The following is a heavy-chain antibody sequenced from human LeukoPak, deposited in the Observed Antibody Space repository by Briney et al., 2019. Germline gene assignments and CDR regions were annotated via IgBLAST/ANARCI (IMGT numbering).Heavy chain of an antibody. J-gene: IGHJ4*02. CDR2: MNPNSGNT. Sequence: ASVKVSCKASVYTFTSYDINWVRQATGQGLEWMGWMNPNSGNTGYAQKFQGRVTMTRNTSMSTAYMELSSLRSEDTAVYYCARDFPRSTSCLGYWGQGTLVTVSS. D-gene: IGHD2-2*01. V-gene: IGHV1-8*01. CDR1: VYTFTSYD. CDR3: ARDFPRSTSCLGY.